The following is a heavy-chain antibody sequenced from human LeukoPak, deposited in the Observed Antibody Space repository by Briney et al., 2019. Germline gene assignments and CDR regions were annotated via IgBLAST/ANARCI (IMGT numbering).Heavy chain of an antibody. CDR3: ARIRTGHYSDF. D-gene: IGHD2-8*02. Sequence: PGGSLRLPCAVSGFTLSSYVMTWVRQAPGEGLEWVSVISASGGSSDYADSVKGRFTISRDNSKNTLYLRMDSLRAEDTAVYSCARIRTGHYSDFWGQGTLVTVSS. CDR2: ISASGGSS. V-gene: IGHV3-23*01. J-gene: IGHJ4*02. CDR1: GFTLSSYV.